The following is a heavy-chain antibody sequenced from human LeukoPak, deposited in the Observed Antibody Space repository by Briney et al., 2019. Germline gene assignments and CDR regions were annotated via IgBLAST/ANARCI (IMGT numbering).Heavy chain of an antibody. V-gene: IGHV1-18*01. J-gene: IGHJ4*02. CDR1: GYTFTSYG. D-gene: IGHD3-22*01. CDR3: AGARPVDNMIVDSEGFDY. CDR2: ISAYNGNT. Sequence: ASVKASCKASGYTFTSYGISWVRQAPGQGLEWMGWISAYNGNTNYAQKLQGRVTMTTDTSTSTAYMELRSLRSDDTAVYYCAGARPVDNMIVDSEGFDYWGQGTLVTVSS.